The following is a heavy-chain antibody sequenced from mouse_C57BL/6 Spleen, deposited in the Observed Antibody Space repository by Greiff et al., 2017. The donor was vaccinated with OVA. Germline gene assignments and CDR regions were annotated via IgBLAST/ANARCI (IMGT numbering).Heavy chain of an antibody. D-gene: IGHD2-2*01. CDR2: ISDGGSYT. CDR3: ARDEDYGYDGFAY. CDR1: GFTFSSYA. Sequence: DVHLVESGGGLVKPGGSLKLSCAASGFTFSSYAMSWVRQTPEKRLEWVATISDGGSYTYYPDNVKGRFTISRDNAKNNLYLQMSHLKSEDTAMYYCARDEDYGYDGFAYWGQGTLVTVSA. J-gene: IGHJ3*01. V-gene: IGHV5-4*01.